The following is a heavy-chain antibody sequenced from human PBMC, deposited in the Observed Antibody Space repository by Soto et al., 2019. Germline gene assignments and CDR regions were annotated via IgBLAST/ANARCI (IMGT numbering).Heavy chain of an antibody. CDR3: AKIRSPPGRDCLRISCAHYYYYGIDV. J-gene: IGHJ6*02. Sequence: QVQMVQSGAEAKKPGSAVRVSCQASGGTFSEHELSWVRQAPGQGLEWMGGIIPIYVTTDYAQRFADRMSITADESTGTVYMELSNLRSEDTAVYFCAKIRSPPGRDCLRISCAHYYYYGIDVWGQGTTVTVSS. D-gene: IGHD2-2*01. CDR1: GGTFSEHE. V-gene: IGHV1-69*12. CDR2: IIPIYVTT.